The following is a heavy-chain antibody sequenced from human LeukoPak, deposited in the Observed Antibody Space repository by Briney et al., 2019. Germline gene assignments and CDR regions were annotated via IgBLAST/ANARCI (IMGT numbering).Heavy chain of an antibody. CDR3: ASVRSSASYHDAFDY. V-gene: IGHV1-2*02. D-gene: IGHD3-22*01. CDR1: GYTFTGYY. J-gene: IGHJ4*02. Sequence: AASVNLSCKASGYTFTGYYMQWVRPAPGQGLEWMGWINPNSGGRNYAQKDQGRLTMTRDTSISTAYMELNRLTSDDTAVYYCASVRSSASYHDAFDYWGQGTQVTVSS. CDR2: INPNSGGR.